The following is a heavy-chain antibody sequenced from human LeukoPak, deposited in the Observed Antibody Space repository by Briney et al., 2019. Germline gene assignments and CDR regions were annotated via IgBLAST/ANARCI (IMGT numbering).Heavy chain of an antibody. CDR2: INWNSVSA. CDR3: AKGARSSSGYTTD. J-gene: IGHJ4*02. D-gene: IGHD3-22*01. Sequence: GGSLRLSCAASGFIFDDYAMHWVRQAPGKGLEWVAGINWNSVSAVYADSLKGRLTISRDNAKNSLFLQMNSLKTEDTAFYYCAKGARSSSGYTTDWGQGILVTVSS. CDR1: GFIFDDYA. V-gene: IGHV3-9*01.